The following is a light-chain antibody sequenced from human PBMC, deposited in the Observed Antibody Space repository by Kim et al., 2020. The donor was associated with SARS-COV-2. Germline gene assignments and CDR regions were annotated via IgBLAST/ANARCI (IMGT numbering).Light chain of an antibody. CDR3: QRYGSSPWT. CDR1: QSVSSSY. CDR2: GAS. J-gene: IGKJ1*01. Sequence: EIVLTQSPGTLSLSPGERATLSCRASQSVSSSYLAWYQQKPGQAPRLLIYGASSRATGIPDRFSGSGSGTDCTLTISRLEPEGFAVHYWQRYGSSPWTFGRRAKVEIK. V-gene: IGKV3-20*01.